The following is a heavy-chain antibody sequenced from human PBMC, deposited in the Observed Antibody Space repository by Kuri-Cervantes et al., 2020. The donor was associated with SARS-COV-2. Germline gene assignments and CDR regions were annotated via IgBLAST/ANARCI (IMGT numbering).Heavy chain of an antibody. CDR2: INHSGST. Sequence: SQTLALTCAVYGGSFSGYLWSWLRQPPGKGLEWMGEINHSGSTNYNPSLQSRVTISVDTSKNQFSLKLSSVTAADTAVYYWARAVARGVPAALGLGLYYYYGMDVWGQGTTVTVSS. CDR1: GGSFSGYL. CDR3: ARAVARGVPAALGLGLYYYYGMDV. V-gene: IGHV4-34*01. J-gene: IGHJ6*02. D-gene: IGHD2-2*01.